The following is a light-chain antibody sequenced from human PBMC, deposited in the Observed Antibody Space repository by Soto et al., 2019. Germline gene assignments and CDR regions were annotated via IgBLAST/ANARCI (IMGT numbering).Light chain of an antibody. CDR1: QSAGTN. CDR3: RQYNNWPPLT. J-gene: IGKJ4*01. Sequence: EIVMTQSPVTLSVSPGGGATLSCRASQSAGTNLAWYQQQPGQPPRLLIYGASIRATGVPARFSGSGSGTEFTLTISSLQSEDFAVYYCRQYNNWPPLTFGGGTKVEIE. V-gene: IGKV3-15*01. CDR2: GAS.